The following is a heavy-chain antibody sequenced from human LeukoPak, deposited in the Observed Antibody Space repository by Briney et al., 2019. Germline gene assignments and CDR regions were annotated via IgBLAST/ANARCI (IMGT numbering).Heavy chain of an antibody. J-gene: IGHJ4*02. CDR2: ISTYNGNT. V-gene: IGHV1-18*01. D-gene: IGHD2/OR15-2a*01. CDR1: GYTFTSHG. CDR3: ARDTFGSQKGSDY. Sequence: GASVKVSCKASGYTFTSHGITWVRQAPGQGLEWMAWISTYNGNTVYAQKVQGRVTLTTDTSTSTAFMELRSLTSDDTAVYYGARDTFGSQKGSDYWGQGTLVTVSS.